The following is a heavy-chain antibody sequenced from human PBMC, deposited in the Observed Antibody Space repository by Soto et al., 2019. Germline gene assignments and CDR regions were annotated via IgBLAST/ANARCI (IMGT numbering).Heavy chain of an antibody. Sequence: PGGSLRLSCAASGFTVSSNYMSWVRQAPGKGLEWVSVIYSGGSTYYADSVKGRFTISRDNSKNTLYLQMNSLRAEDTAVYYCARDRKAITILGVVPRSYYYYMDVWGKGTTVTVSS. CDR1: GFTVSSNY. CDR3: ARDRKAITILGVVPRSYYYYMDV. V-gene: IGHV3-66*01. D-gene: IGHD3-3*01. CDR2: IYSGGST. J-gene: IGHJ6*03.